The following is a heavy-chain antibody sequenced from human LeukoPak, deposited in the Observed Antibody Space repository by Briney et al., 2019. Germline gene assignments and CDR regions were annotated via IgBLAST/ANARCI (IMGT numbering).Heavy chain of an antibody. V-gene: IGHV4-59*01. CDR1: GGSISSSY. CDR2: VRYNGGT. Sequence: SETLSLTCTVSGGSISSSYWSWIRQPPEKGLEWIAYVRYNGGTNYNPSLKSRVTISVDTSRNQFSLKLTSVTAADTAVYYCAREDYDSSGYRDDDCWGQGTLVTVSS. D-gene: IGHD3-22*01. J-gene: IGHJ4*02. CDR3: AREDYDSSGYRDDDC.